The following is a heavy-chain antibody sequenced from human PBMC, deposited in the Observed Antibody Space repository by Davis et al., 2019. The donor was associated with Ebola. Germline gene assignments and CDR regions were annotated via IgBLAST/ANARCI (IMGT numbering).Heavy chain of an antibody. V-gene: IGHV4-34*01. Sequence: SETLSPPCAVHGGSFRGYYWSWIRQPPGKGLEWIGEINHSGSTNYNPSLKSRVTISVDTSKNQFSLKLSSVTAADTAVYYCARASTVTPFDYWGQGTLVTVSS. D-gene: IGHD4-11*01. CDR1: GGSFRGYY. CDR2: INHSGST. J-gene: IGHJ4*02. CDR3: ARASTVTPFDY.